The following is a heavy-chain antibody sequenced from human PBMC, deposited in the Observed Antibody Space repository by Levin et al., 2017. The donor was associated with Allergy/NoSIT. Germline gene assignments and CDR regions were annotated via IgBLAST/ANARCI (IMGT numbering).Heavy chain of an antibody. CDR3: VKEVIAATGGY. CDR2: ISGSGGTT. CDR1: GFTFSSFA. V-gene: IGHV3-23*01. D-gene: IGHD2-15*01. J-gene: IGHJ4*02. Sequence: GGSLRLSCAASGFTFSSFAMTWVRQAPGKGLEWVSAISGSGGTTYYADSVRGRFTISRDNFGNTQYLQMNSLRAEDTAVYYCVKEVIAATGGYWGQGTLVTVSS.